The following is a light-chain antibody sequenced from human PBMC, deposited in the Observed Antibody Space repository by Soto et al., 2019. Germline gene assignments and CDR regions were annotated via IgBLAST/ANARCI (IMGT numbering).Light chain of an antibody. Sequence: DIVMTQSPDSLAVSLGERATINCKSSQSVLYSSNNKNYLAWYQQKLGQPPKLLVYWASTRESGVPDRFSGSGSGTDFTLTISSLQAEDVAVYHCQQCYSIPPTFGQGTKVEIK. CDR3: QQCYSIPPT. V-gene: IGKV4-1*01. CDR2: WAS. CDR1: QSVLYSSNNKNY. J-gene: IGKJ1*01.